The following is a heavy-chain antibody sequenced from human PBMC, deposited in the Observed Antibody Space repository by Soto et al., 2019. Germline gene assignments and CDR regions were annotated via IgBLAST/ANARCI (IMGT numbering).Heavy chain of an antibody. CDR3: ARDRYQLAFDY. D-gene: IGHD6-6*01. J-gene: IGHJ4*02. CDR1: GFTFSSYW. Sequence: CAASGFTFSSYWMSWVRQAPGKGLEWVANIKQDGSEKYYVDSVKGRFTISRDNAKNSLYLQMNSLRAEDTAVYYCARDRYQLAFDYWGQGTLVTVSS. CDR2: IKQDGSEK. V-gene: IGHV3-7*03.